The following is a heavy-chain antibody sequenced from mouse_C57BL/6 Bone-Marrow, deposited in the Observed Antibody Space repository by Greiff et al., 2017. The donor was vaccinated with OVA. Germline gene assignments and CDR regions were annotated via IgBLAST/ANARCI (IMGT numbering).Heavy chain of an antibody. J-gene: IGHJ3*01. CDR3: ARDAYYSIFAY. CDR2: ISDGGSYT. V-gene: IGHV5-4*01. CDR1: GFTFSSYA. Sequence: VQGVESGGGLVKPGGSLKLSCAASGFTFSSYAMSWVRQTPEKRLEWVATISDGGSYTYDPDNVKGRFTISRDNAKNNLYLQRSHLKSEDTAMYYCARDAYYSIFAYWGQGTLVTVSA. D-gene: IGHD2-5*01.